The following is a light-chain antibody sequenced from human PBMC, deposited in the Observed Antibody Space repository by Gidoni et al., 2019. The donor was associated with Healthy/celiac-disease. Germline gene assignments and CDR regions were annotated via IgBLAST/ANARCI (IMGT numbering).Light chain of an antibody. Sequence: EIVMTQSPATLSVSPGERATLSCRASQSVSSNLAWYQQQPGQAPRLLIYGASTRATGIPARFSGSGSGTEFTLTISRLQSEDFAVYYCQQYNDWPPLTFXGXTKVEIK. V-gene: IGKV3-15*01. CDR3: QQYNDWPPLT. CDR1: QSVSSN. J-gene: IGKJ4*01. CDR2: GAS.